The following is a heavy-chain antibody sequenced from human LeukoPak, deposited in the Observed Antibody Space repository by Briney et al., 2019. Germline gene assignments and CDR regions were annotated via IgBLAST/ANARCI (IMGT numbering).Heavy chain of an antibody. CDR3: ARGSSISIRSLDF. CDR1: GDSVSSNSAA. Sequence: SPTLSLTRAISGDSVSSNSAAWNWIRQSPSRGLEWLGRTYYRSKWYNEYAVSVKGRITINPDTSKNQFSLQLNSVTPEDTAVYYCARGSSISIRSLDFWAQGTLVTVSS. CDR2: TYYRSKWYN. D-gene: IGHD6-6*01. J-gene: IGHJ4*02. V-gene: IGHV6-1*01.